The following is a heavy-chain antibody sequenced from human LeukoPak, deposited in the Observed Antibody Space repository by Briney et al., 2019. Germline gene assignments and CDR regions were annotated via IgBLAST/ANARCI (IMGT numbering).Heavy chain of an antibody. Sequence: GASVKVSCKASGYTFTSYDINCVRQATGQGLEWMGWMNPNSGNTGYAQKLQGRVTMTRNTSISTAYMELSSLRSEDTAVYYCARSHIIAVALRGVFDYWGQGTLVTVSS. CDR2: MNPNSGNT. CDR3: ARSHIIAVALRGVFDY. V-gene: IGHV1-8*01. J-gene: IGHJ4*02. D-gene: IGHD6-19*01. CDR1: GYTFTSYD.